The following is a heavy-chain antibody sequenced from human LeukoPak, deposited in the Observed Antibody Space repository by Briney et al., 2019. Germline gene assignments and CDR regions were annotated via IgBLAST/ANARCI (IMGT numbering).Heavy chain of an antibody. Sequence: ASVKVSCKASGYTFTGFYMHWVRQAPGQGFEWMGWINPNTGGTNYAQKFQGRVTMTRDTPTSTAYMELSGLTSDDTAIYYCASYPRYSSSPPFDYWGQGTLVSVS. CDR1: GYTFTGFY. CDR2: INPNTGGT. J-gene: IGHJ4*02. V-gene: IGHV1-2*02. CDR3: ASYPRYSSSPPFDY. D-gene: IGHD6-6*01.